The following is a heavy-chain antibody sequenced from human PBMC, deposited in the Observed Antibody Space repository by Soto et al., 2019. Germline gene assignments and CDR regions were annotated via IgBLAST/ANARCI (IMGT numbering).Heavy chain of an antibody. J-gene: IGHJ5*02. D-gene: IGHD3-22*01. CDR2: INPSGGST. CDR3: ARDSSDYYDSSGYYGYFWFDP. Sequence: ASVKVSCKASGYTFTGQYMHWVRQAPGQGLEWMGIINPSGGSTSYAQKFQGRVTMTRDTSTSTVYMELSSLRSEDTAVYYCARDSSDYYDSSGYYGYFWFDPWGQGTLVTVSS. CDR1: GYTFTGQY. V-gene: IGHV1-46*01.